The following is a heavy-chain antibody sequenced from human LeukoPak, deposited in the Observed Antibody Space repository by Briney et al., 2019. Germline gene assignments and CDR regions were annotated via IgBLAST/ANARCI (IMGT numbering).Heavy chain of an antibody. CDR2: ISYDGSNK. J-gene: IGHJ4*02. CDR1: GFTFSSYG. CDR3: AKSFRARGIAVAGL. D-gene: IGHD6-19*01. V-gene: IGHV3-30*18. Sequence: GGSLRLSCAASGFTFSSYGMHWVRQAPGKGLEWVAVISYDGSNKYYADSVKGRFTISRDNSKNTLYLEMNSLRAEDTAVYYCAKSFRARGIAVAGLWGQGTLVTVSS.